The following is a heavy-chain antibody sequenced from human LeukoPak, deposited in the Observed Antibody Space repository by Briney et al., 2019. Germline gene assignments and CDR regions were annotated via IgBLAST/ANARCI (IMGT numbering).Heavy chain of an antibody. CDR1: GFTFDDYG. CDR2: INWDGGTT. D-gene: IGHD6-19*01. Sequence: GGSLRLSCAASGFTFDDYGMSWFRQAPGKGLEWVSGVSGINWDGGTTGYADSVKGRFTICSDNAKNSLYLMMNILRAEDTAFYFCARDRASGWYRGDYDYWGQGTLVTVSS. CDR3: ARDRASGWYRGDYDY. V-gene: IGHV3-20*04. J-gene: IGHJ4*02.